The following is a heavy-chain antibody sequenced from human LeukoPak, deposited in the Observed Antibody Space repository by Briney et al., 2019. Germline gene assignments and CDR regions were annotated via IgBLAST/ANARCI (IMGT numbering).Heavy chain of an antibody. CDR3: VRIPNSANFPNWFDP. Sequence: PGGSLRLSCAASGFTFSNYNRNWVRRAPGKGLEWVSSISGKSNNIYYADSVKGRFTISRDNTKNSLYLQMNSLRAEDTAMYYCVRIPNSANFPNWFDPWGQGTLVTVSS. J-gene: IGHJ5*02. CDR2: ISGKSNNI. V-gene: IGHV3-21*01. CDR1: GFTFSNYN. D-gene: IGHD4/OR15-4a*01.